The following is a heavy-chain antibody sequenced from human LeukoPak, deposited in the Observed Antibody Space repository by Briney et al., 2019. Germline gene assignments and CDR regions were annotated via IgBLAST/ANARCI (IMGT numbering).Heavy chain of an antibody. CDR2: IYHSGST. V-gene: IGHV4-38-2*02. CDR3: ARKAGTFSWFDP. Sequence: SETLSLTCTVSGYSISSGYYWGWIRQPPGKGLEWIGSIYHSGSTYYNPSLKSRVTISVDTSKNQFSLKLSSVTAADTAVYYCARKAGTFSWFDPWGQGTLVTVSS. D-gene: IGHD6-13*01. CDR1: GYSISSGYY. J-gene: IGHJ5*02.